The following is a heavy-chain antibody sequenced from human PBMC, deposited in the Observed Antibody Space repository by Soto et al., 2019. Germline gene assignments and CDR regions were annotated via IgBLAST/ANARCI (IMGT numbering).Heavy chain of an antibody. J-gene: IGHJ4*02. D-gene: IGHD2-8*01. CDR2: ISAYNGNT. CDR3: ARAGGYCTNGICSPFDG. Sequence: GSVQVFFKACGYPFTTYGITLVRQAPGQCLEWMGWISAYNGNTNFSHNLQDRVTLTTDTSTSTAYMELRSLRSYDTGVYYCARAGGYCTNGICSPFDGWVQGTMVTVSS. CDR1: GYPFTTYG. V-gene: IGHV1-18*04.